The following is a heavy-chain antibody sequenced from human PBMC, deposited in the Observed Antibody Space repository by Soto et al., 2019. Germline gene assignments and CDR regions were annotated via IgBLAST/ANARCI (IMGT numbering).Heavy chain of an antibody. Sequence: QVQLVQSGAEVKKPGSSVKVSCKASGGTFSTYPISWVRQAPGQGLEWMAGIIPMFSTTNYAQKFQGGVTSTAAESTSTAYMELSSLRSEDTAVYYCARESHYWTKTVRGGFVYWCQGCLVTVSS. CDR1: GGTFSTYP. D-gene: IGHD3-3*02. CDR2: IIPMFSTT. CDR3: ARESHYWTKTVRGGFVY. V-gene: IGHV1-69*01. J-gene: IGHJ4*02.